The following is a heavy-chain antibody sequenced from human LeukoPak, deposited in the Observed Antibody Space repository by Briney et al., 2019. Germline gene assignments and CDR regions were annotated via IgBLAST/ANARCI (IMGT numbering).Heavy chain of an antibody. CDR1: GFTFSSYR. D-gene: IGHD6-19*01. CDR2: ISSSNRNI. V-gene: IGHV3-21*01. Sequence: GESLRLSCAASGFTFSSYRMNWVRQAPGKGLEWVLSISSSNRNIHYADSVKGRFTITRDNAKNSLYLQMNSLRAEDTAVYYCARVPHHSSGWSDGDYWGQETLVTVSS. J-gene: IGHJ4*02. CDR3: ARVPHHSSGWSDGDY.